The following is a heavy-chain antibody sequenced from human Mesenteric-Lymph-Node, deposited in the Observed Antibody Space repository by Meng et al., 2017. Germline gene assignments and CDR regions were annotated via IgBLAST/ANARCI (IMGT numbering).Heavy chain of an antibody. CDR1: GGSFSGYY. J-gene: IGHJ4*02. D-gene: IGHD6-19*01. CDR2: INHSGST. V-gene: IGHV4-34*01. Sequence: SETLSLTCAVYGGSFSGYYWSWIRQPPGKGLEWIGEINHSGSTNYNPSLKSRVTISVDTSKNQLSLKLSSVTAADTAVYYCARDRYSSGWSLDYWGQGTLVTVSS. CDR3: ARDRYSSGWSLDY.